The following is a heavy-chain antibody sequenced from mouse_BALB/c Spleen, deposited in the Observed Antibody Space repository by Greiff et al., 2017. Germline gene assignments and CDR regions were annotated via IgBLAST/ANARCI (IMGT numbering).Heavy chain of an antibody. Sequence: QVQLQQSGAELVRPGSSVKISCKASGYAFSSYWMNWVKQRPGQGLEWIGQIYPGDGDTNYTGKFKGKATLTAYKTSSTAYMQLSSLTSEDSAVYFCTKCYYGYYRLDYWGQGTTLTVSS. CDR1: GYAFSSYW. CDR3: TKCYYGYYRLDY. V-gene: IGHV1-80*01. D-gene: IGHD2-1*01. J-gene: IGHJ2*01. CDR2: IYPGDGDT.